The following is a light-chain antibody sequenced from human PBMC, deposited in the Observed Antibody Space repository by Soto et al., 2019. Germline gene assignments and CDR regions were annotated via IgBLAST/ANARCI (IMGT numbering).Light chain of an antibody. V-gene: IGLV2-14*01. CDR2: EVS. CDR1: SSDVGDYKY. Sequence: QSALTQPASVSGSPGQSITISCTGTSSDVGDYKYVSWYQQHPGKAPKLIIYEVSNRPSGISNRFSGPKSGNTASLTISGLQAEDEADYYCNSCTDTTSLIFGGGTKLTVL. CDR3: NSCTDTTSLI. J-gene: IGLJ2*01.